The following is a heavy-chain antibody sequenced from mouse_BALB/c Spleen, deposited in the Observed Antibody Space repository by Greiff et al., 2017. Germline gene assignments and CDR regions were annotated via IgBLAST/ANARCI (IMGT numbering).Heavy chain of an antibody. CDR1: GFTFTDYY. D-gene: IGHD2-4*01. Sequence: EVQLVESGGGLVQPGGSLRLSCATSGFTFTDYYMSWVRQPPGKALEWLGFIRNKANGYTTEYSASVKGRFTISRDNSQSILYLQMNTLRAEDSATYYCARPPSTMITGDWYFDVWDAGTTVTVSS. V-gene: IGHV7-3*02. CDR3: ARPPSTMITGDWYFDV. J-gene: IGHJ1*01. CDR2: IRNKANGYTT.